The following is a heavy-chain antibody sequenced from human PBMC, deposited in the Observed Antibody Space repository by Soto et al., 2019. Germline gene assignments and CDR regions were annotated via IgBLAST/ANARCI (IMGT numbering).Heavy chain of an antibody. Sequence: QVQLVQSGAEVKKPGSSVKVSCKASGGTFSSYTISWVRQAPGQGLEWMGRIIPILGMANYAQKSQDRVTNTDEKSTSTAYMELSSLRAEDAAVYYCARQYLYAFDIRGQGTMVTVSS. CDR2: IIPILGMA. V-gene: IGHV1-69*02. J-gene: IGHJ3*02. CDR3: ARQYLYAFDI. D-gene: IGHD2-2*01. CDR1: GGTFSSYT.